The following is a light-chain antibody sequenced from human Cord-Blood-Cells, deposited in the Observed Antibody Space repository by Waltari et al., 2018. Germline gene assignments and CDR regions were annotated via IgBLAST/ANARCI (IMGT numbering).Light chain of an antibody. CDR3: QAWDSSTVV. CDR1: KLGDKY. J-gene: IGLJ2*01. Sequence: SYELTQPPSVSVSPGQTASITCSGGKLGDKYACWYQQKPGQSPVLVIYQYSKRPSGIPERFSGSNSGNTATLTNSGTQAMDEADYYCQAWDSSTVVFGGGTKLTVL. V-gene: IGLV3-1*01. CDR2: QYS.